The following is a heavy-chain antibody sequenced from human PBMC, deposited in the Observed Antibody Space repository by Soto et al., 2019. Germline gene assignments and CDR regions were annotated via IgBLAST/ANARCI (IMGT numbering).Heavy chain of an antibody. CDR3: ASGLYYHFWSGLGLDY. Sequence: QVQLQESGPGLVKPSETLSLTCTVSGGSISSYYWSWIRQPPGKGLEWIGYIYYSGSTNYNTSLKSRVTISVDTSKNQFSLKLSSVTAADTAVYYCASGLYYHFWSGLGLDYWGQGTLVTVSS. CDR1: GGSISSYY. V-gene: IGHV4-59*01. D-gene: IGHD3-3*01. CDR2: IYYSGST. J-gene: IGHJ4*02.